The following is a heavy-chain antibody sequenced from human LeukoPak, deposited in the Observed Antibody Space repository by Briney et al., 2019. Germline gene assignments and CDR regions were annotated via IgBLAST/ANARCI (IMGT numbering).Heavy chain of an antibody. CDR3: ARVWLSSGSYWYFDF. Sequence: SETLSLTCTVSGGSISSNYWSWLRQPAGKGLEYIGRIYSSGNTNYNPSLKSRVTMSVDTSKNQFSLLLHSVTAADTAVYYCARVWLSSGSYWYFDFWGRGTLVTVSS. D-gene: IGHD3-22*01. V-gene: IGHV4-4*07. J-gene: IGHJ2*01. CDR2: IYSSGNT. CDR1: GGSISSNY.